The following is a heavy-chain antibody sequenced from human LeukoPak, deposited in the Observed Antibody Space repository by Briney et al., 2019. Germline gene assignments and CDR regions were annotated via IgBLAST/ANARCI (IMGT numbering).Heavy chain of an antibody. Sequence: PSKTLSLTCTVSGYSISSGVYYWTWIRQDPGKGLEWIGYIYHSGNTFYNPALKSRATISVDTSKNQFSLTLSSVTAADTAVYYCARVETTMIRYWGQGTLVAVSS. CDR2: IYHSGNT. J-gene: IGHJ4*02. D-gene: IGHD3-16*01. V-gene: IGHV4-31*03. CDR1: GYSISSGVYY. CDR3: ARVETTMIRY.